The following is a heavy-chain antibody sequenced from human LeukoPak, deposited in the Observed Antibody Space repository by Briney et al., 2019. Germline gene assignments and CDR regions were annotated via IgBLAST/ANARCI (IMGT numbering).Heavy chain of an antibody. CDR2: INPNSGGT. J-gene: IGHJ5*02. CDR3: ARALAVAARFDP. Sequence: RRASVKVSCKASGYTFTGYYMHWVRQAPGQGLEWMGWINPNSGGTNYAQKFQGRVTMTRDTSISTAYMELSRLRSDDTAVYYCARALAVAARFDPWGQGTLVTVSS. D-gene: IGHD6-19*01. V-gene: IGHV1-2*02. CDR1: GYTFTGYY.